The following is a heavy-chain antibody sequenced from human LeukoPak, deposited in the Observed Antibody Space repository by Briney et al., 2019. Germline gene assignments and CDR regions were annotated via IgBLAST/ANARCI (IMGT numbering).Heavy chain of an antibody. V-gene: IGHV3-21*01. CDR2: ISSSSSYI. CDR1: GFTFSSYS. Sequence: GGSLRLSCAASGFTFSSYSMNWVRQAPGKGLEWVSSISSSSSYIYYADSVKGRFTISRDNAKNSLYLQMNSLRAEDTAVYYCARDHRGYNWNDVGYFDYWGQGTLVTVSS. J-gene: IGHJ4*02. CDR3: ARDHRGYNWNDVGYFDY. D-gene: IGHD1-1*01.